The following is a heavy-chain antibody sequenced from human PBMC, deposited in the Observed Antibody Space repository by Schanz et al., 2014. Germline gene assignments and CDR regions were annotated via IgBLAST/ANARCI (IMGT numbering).Heavy chain of an antibody. Sequence: QVHLVQSGAEVKKPGSSVKVSCKASGYTFISYGISWVRQAPGQGLEWLGWISGSNGNTNYTQKFQGRVTMTIDPYTSTAYMELRSLRSDDTAVFYCARDGVDAAAGGNYWGQGTLVTVSS. V-gene: IGHV1-18*01. J-gene: IGHJ4*02. CDR3: ARDGVDAAAGGNY. CDR1: GYTFISYG. D-gene: IGHD6-13*01. CDR2: ISGSNGNT.